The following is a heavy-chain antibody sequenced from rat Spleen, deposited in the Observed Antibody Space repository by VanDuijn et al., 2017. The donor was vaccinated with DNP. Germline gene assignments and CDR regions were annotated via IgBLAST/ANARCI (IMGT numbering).Heavy chain of an antibody. Sequence: EVKLVESGGGLVQPGRSLKLSCAASGFHFNDYWMGWVRQAPGKGLEWIGEINTNSRTIKFSPSLKYKFTISRDNAQNTLYLQMSKVGSEDTAIYYCARGPNYGGDSDYFDYWGQGVMVTVSS. CDR2: INTNSRTI. CDR1: GFHFNDYW. J-gene: IGHJ2*01. D-gene: IGHD1-11*01. CDR3: ARGPNYGGDSDYFDY. V-gene: IGHV4-2*01.